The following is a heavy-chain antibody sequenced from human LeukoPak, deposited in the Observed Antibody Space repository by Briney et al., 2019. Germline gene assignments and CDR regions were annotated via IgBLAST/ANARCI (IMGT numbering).Heavy chain of an antibody. V-gene: IGHV3-48*03. Sequence: GGSLRLSCAASGFTVSSYEMNWVRQAPGKGLEWVSYISSSGSTIYYADSVKGRFTISRDNAKNSLYLQMNSLRAEDTAVYYCAELGITMIGGVWGKGTTVTISS. CDR3: AELGITMIGGV. D-gene: IGHD3-10*02. CDR1: GFTVSSYE. CDR2: ISSSGSTI. J-gene: IGHJ6*04.